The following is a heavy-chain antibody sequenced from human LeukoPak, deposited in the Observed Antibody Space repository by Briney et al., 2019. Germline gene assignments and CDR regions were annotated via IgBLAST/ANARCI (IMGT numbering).Heavy chain of an antibody. CDR2: ISSSGSTI. J-gene: IGHJ4*02. CDR1: GFTFSSYE. CDR3: GGGGGGGDYNERYYFDY. D-gene: IGHD3-22*01. Sequence: PGGSLRLSCAASGFTFSSYEMNWVRQAPGKGLEWVSYISSSGSTIYYADSVKGRFTISRDNAKNSLHLQMNSLRAEDTAVYYCGGGGGGGDYNERYYFDYWGQGTLVTVSS. V-gene: IGHV3-48*03.